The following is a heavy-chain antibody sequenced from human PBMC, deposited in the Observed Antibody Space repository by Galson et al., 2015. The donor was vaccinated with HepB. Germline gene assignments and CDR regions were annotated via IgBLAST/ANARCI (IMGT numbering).Heavy chain of an antibody. V-gene: IGHV3-21*06. D-gene: IGHD2/OR15-2a*01. CDR2: ISSSSSYI. Sequence: SLRLSCAASGFTFSSYSMNWVRQAPGKGLEWVSSISSSSSYIYYAGSVKGRFTISRDNAKNSLYLQMNSLRAEDSAVYYCARDSRGGNVHYYYYGMDVWGQGTTVTVSS. J-gene: IGHJ6*02. CDR1: GFTFSSYS. CDR3: ARDSRGGNVHYYYYGMDV.